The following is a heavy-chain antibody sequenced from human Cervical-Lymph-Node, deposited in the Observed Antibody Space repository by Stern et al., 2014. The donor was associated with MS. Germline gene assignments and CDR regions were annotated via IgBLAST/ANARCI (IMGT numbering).Heavy chain of an antibody. CDR1: GG. J-gene: IGHJ5*02. D-gene: IGHD3/OR15-3a*01. CDR3: ARGTGDNWFGP. CDR2: VIPFVGTS. Sequence: QVQLVQSGAEVKKPGSSVKVSCKSSGGLSWVRQAPGQGLEWMGGVIPFVGTSYYAQKFQGRVTITADTSANTTYLHLSRLTSADTAVYYCARGTGDNWFGPWGQGTLVTVSS. V-gene: IGHV1-69*06.